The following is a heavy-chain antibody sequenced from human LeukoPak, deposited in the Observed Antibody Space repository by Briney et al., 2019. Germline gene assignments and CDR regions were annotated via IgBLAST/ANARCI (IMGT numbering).Heavy chain of an antibody. Sequence: ASETLSLTCTVSGDSISSSSYFWGWIRQPPGKGLEWIASIYYSGSTFYNPSLKSRVTISVDTSKNHFSLKVYSVTAADTAVYYCARHTISFGDRWFGPWGQGTLVTVSS. CDR1: GDSISSSSYF. V-gene: IGHV4-39*01. CDR2: IYYSGST. CDR3: ARHTISFGDRWFGP. J-gene: IGHJ5*02. D-gene: IGHD3-10*01.